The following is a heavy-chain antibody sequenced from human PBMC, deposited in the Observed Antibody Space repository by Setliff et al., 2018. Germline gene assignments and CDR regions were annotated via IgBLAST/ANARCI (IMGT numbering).Heavy chain of an antibody. CDR3: TRARDIAPTYYYMDV. Sequence: GGSLRLSCAASGFTFSTYSFNWVRQAPGKGLEWVSAISSTSTYIYYADSVKGRFTTSRDNSKNSLYLHMNSLRAEDTAVYYCTRARDIAPTYYYMDVWGKGTTVTVSS. CDR1: GFTFSTYS. CDR2: ISSTSTYI. V-gene: IGHV3-21*01. J-gene: IGHJ6*03. D-gene: IGHD5-12*01.